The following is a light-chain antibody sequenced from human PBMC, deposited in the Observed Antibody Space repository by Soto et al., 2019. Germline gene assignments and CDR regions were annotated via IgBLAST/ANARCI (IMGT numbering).Light chain of an antibody. CDR1: QSVSSY. CDR3: QQYGSSPRT. V-gene: IGKV3-20*01. J-gene: IGKJ1*01. Sequence: EIVLMQSPGTLSLSPGERATLSCRASQSVSSYLAWYQQKPGQAPRLLIYGASSRATGIPDRFSGSGSGTDFTLTISRLEPEDFAVYYCQQYGSSPRTFGQGTKVDIK. CDR2: GAS.